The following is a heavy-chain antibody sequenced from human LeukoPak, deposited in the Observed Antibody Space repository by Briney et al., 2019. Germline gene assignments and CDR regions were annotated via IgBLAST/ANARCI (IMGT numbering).Heavy chain of an antibody. D-gene: IGHD2-2*01. J-gene: IGHJ4*02. Sequence: PGGSLRLSCAASGFTFSSYWMHWVRQAPGKGLVWVSRINSDGSSTSYADSVKGRFTISRDNSNHTLYLQMNSLRAEDTAVYYCAKDQKYCTTSSCYADWFDYWGQGTLVTVSS. CDR2: INSDGSST. CDR3: AKDQKYCTTSSCYADWFDY. CDR1: GFTFSSYW. V-gene: IGHV3-74*01.